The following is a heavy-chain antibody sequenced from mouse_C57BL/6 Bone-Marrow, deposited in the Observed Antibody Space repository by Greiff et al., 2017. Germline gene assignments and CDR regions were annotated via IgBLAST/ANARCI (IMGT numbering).Heavy chain of an antibody. CDR1: GYTFTNYW. D-gene: IGHD4-1*02. J-gene: IGHJ2*01. Sequence: VQGVESGAELVRPGTSVKMSCKASGYTFTNYWIGWAKQRPGHGLEWIGDIYPGGGYTNYNEKFKGKATLTADKSSSTAYMQFSSLTSEDSAIYYCARSNWDVDFDYWGQGTTLTVSS. CDR3: ARSNWDVDFDY. V-gene: IGHV1-63*01. CDR2: IYPGGGYT.